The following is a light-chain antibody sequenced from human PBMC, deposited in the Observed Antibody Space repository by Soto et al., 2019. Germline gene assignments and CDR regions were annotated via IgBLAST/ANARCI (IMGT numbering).Light chain of an antibody. Sequence: DIVMTQSPLSLPVTPGEPASISCRSSQSLLHSNGYNYLDWYLQKPGQSPQLLIYLGSNRASGVPDRFSGSGSGTDFILKISRVEAEDVGVYYCMQALQPLFTFGPGTKVDIK. J-gene: IGKJ3*01. CDR3: MQALQPLFT. V-gene: IGKV2-28*01. CDR2: LGS. CDR1: QSLLHSNGYNY.